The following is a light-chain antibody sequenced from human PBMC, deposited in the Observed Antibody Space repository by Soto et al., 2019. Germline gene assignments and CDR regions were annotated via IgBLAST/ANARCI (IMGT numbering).Light chain of an antibody. J-gene: IGKJ1*01. CDR3: KQHTSYLWK. CDR2: DAS. V-gene: IGKV1-9*01. CDR1: QDMNTY. Sequence: NQLALSRSFEPPAVRESRTRGSRASQDMNTYIAWYQHTPGKAPKLLIYDASSLESGVPSRFCGSGCGTESTFIISLLQPADPPTHSCKQHTSYLWKCGEGTKVDIK.